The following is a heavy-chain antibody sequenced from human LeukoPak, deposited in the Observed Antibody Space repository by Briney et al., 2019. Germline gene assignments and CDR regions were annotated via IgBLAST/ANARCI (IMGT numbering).Heavy chain of an antibody. CDR3: AKDGNFGSGSYYRGDS. V-gene: IGHV3-30*02. CDR2: IQYGGSNK. D-gene: IGHD3-10*01. CDR1: GFTFSDYG. Sequence: GGSLRLSCAAPGFTFSDYGMHWVRQAPGKGLEWVAFIQYGGSNKYYADSVKGRFTISRDNSKNTLYLQMNSLRAEDTAVYYCAKDGNFGSGSYYRGDSWGQGTLVAVSS. J-gene: IGHJ4*02.